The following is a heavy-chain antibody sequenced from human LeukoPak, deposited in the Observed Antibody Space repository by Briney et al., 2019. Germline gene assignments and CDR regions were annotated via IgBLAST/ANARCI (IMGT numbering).Heavy chain of an antibody. Sequence: GGSLTLSCAASGFTFSNYEMNWVRQAPGKGLEWVSAISGSGGSTYYADSVKGRFTISRDNSKNTLYLQMNSLRAEDTAVYYCAKDSGSYPDAFDIWGQGTMVTVSS. D-gene: IGHD1-26*01. V-gene: IGHV3-23*01. CDR3: AKDSGSYPDAFDI. CDR1: GFTFSNYE. J-gene: IGHJ3*02. CDR2: ISGSGGST.